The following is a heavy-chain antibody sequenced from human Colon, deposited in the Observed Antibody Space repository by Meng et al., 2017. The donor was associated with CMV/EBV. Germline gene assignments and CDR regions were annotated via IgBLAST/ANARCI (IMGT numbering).Heavy chain of an antibody. Sequence: QVSLVQSGAGMKKPGASVKASCKTSGYIFTYYGISWVRQAPGQGLEWMGWISADNVHTSHAQNVQDRVTMTTDTSTSTHYMELRNLRPDDTAVYYCARVYEYSGSWGMDYWGQGTLVTVSS. CDR1: GYIFTYYG. D-gene: IGHD6-6*01. V-gene: IGHV1-18*01. CDR2: ISADNVHT. J-gene: IGHJ4*02. CDR3: ARVYEYSGSWGMDY.